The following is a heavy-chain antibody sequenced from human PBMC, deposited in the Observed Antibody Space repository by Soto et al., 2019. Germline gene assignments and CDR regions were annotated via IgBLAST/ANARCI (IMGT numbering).Heavy chain of an antibody. D-gene: IGHD1-26*01. Sequence: EVQVVESGGGLVKPGGSLRLSCTFTFSMYSMNWVRQAPGKGLEWVASISSGSAYIKYAESVKGRFTISRDNAKKSLQLHMNSLRAEDAAIYHCARDQGGSYDSWFDPWGQGTLVTVSS. CDR1: TFSMYS. CDR3: ARDQGGSYDSWFDP. J-gene: IGHJ5*02. CDR2: ISSGSAYI. V-gene: IGHV3-21*01.